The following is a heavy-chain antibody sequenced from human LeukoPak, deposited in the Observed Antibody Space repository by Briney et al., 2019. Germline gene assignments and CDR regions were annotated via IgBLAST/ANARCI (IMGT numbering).Heavy chain of an antibody. Sequence: PSETLSLTCPVSGGSISSSSYYWGWIRQPPGKGLEWIGSIYYSGSTYYNPSLKSRVTISVDTSKNQFSLKLSSVTAADTAVYYCARGHSVDTALIPPYYYYGMDVWGQGTTVTVSS. CDR1: GGSISSSSYY. J-gene: IGHJ6*02. V-gene: IGHV4-39*07. CDR3: ARGHSVDTALIPPYYYYGMDV. D-gene: IGHD5-18*01. CDR2: IYYSGST.